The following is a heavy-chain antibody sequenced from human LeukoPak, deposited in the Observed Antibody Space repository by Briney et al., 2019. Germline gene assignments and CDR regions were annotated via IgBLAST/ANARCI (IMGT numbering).Heavy chain of an antibody. CDR2: VSSSSTSI. J-gene: IGHJ3*01. D-gene: IGHD2-2*01. V-gene: IGHV3-21*01. CDR1: GFTFSIYS. Sequence: PGGSPRLSCAASGFTFSIYSMNWVRQAPGKGLEWVSSVSSSSTSIYYAASLKGRFTISRDNAKNSLFLQVNSLSDEDTAVYYCARGPPCSSTSCYVTGAFDFWGQGTMVTVSS. CDR3: ARGPPCSSTSCYVTGAFDF.